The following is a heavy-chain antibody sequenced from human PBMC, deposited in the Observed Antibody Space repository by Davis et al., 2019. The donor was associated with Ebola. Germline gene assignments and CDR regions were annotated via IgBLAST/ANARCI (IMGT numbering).Heavy chain of an antibody. D-gene: IGHD2-21*02. V-gene: IGHV2-70*01. CDR1: GFSLSTSGMC. Sequence: SGPTLVKPTQTLTLTCTFSGFSLSTSGMCVSWIRQPPGKPLEWLALIDWDDDKYYSTSLKTRLTISKDTSKNQVVLTMTNMDPVDTATYYCARIRARKPHIVMVTAIDYWGQGTLVTVSS. CDR2: IDWDDDK. CDR3: ARIRARKPHIVMVTAIDY. J-gene: IGHJ4*02.